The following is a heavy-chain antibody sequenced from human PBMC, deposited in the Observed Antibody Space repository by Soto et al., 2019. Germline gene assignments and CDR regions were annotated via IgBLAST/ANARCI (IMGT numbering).Heavy chain of an antibody. CDR1: GFTFSSYA. D-gene: IGHD3-10*01. J-gene: IGHJ6*02. CDR3: ARDGSGSYYNIYYYYGMDV. Sequence: VGSLILSCAASGFTFSSYAMHWVRQAPGKGLEWVAVISYDGSNKYYADSVKGRFTISRDNSKNTLYLQMNSLRAEDTAVYYCARDGSGSYYNIYYYYGMDVWGQGTTVTVSS. V-gene: IGHV3-30-3*01. CDR2: ISYDGSNK.